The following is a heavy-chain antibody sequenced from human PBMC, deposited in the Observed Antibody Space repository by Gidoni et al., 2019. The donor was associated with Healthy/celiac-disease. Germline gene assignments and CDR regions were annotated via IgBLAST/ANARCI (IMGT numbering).Heavy chain of an antibody. CDR1: GYPFTSYY. CDR2: INPSGGST. J-gene: IGHJ4*02. D-gene: IGHD5-12*01. V-gene: IGHV1-46*01. Sequence: QVQLVQSGAEVKKPGASVKVSCKASGYPFTSYYMHWVRQAPGQGLEWMGIINPSGGSTSYAQKFQGRVTMTRDTSTSTVYMELSSLRSEDTAVYYCARDPGVDGYNHPAYFDYWGQGTLVTVSS. CDR3: ARDPGVDGYNHPAYFDY.